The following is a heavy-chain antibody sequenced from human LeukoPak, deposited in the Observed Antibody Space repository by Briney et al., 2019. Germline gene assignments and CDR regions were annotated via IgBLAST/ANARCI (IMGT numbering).Heavy chain of an antibody. J-gene: IGHJ4*02. CDR2: IYHSGST. Sequence: SETLSLTCAVSGGSISSSNWWSWVRQPPGKGLEWIGEIYHSGSTNYNPSPKSRVTISVDRSKNQFSLKLSSVTAADTAVYYCARSIYSGSTIYFDYWGQGTLVTVSS. V-gene: IGHV4-4*02. CDR3: ARSIYSGSTIYFDY. CDR1: GGSISSSNW. D-gene: IGHD3-10*01.